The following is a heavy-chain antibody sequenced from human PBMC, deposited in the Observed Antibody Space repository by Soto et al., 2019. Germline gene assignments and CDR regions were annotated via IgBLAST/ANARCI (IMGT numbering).Heavy chain of an antibody. D-gene: IGHD3-10*01. V-gene: IGHV4-30-2*01. CDR3: ASWGTMVRGVITRGSYDMDV. CDR2: IYHSGST. Sequence: SETLSLTCAVSGGSISSGGYSWSWIRQPPGKGLDWIGYIYHSGSTYFNPSLKSRVTISVDRSKNQFSLKLTSVTAADTAVYYCASWGTMVRGVITRGSYDMDVWGQGTTVTVSS. CDR1: GGSISSGGYS. J-gene: IGHJ6*02.